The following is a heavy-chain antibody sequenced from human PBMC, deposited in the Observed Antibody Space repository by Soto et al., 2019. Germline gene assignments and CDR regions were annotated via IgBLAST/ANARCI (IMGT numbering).Heavy chain of an antibody. D-gene: IGHD6-13*01. Sequence: QVQLVQSGAEVKKPGASVKVSCKASGYTFTGYYMHWLRQAPGQGLEWMGWINPNSGGTNYAQKFQGWVTMTRDTSISTAYMELSRLRSDDTAVYYCARGASIAAAHNWFDPWGQGTLVTVSS. CDR2: INPNSGGT. CDR3: ARGASIAAAHNWFDP. V-gene: IGHV1-2*04. J-gene: IGHJ5*02. CDR1: GYTFTGYY.